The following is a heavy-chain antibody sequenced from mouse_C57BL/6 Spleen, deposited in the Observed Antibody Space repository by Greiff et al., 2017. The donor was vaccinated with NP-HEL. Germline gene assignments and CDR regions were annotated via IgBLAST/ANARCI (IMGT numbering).Heavy chain of an antibody. CDR2: IDPNSGGT. Sequence: QVQLQQPGAELVKPGASVKLSCKASGYTFTSYWMHWVKQRPGRGLEWIGRIDPNSGGTKYNEKFKSKATLTVDKPSSTAYMQLSSLTSEDSAVYYCERGGGMFTTVVVWYFDVWGTGTTVTVSS. J-gene: IGHJ1*03. CDR1: GYTFTSYW. D-gene: IGHD1-1*01. V-gene: IGHV1-72*01. CDR3: ERGGGMFTTVVVWYFDV.